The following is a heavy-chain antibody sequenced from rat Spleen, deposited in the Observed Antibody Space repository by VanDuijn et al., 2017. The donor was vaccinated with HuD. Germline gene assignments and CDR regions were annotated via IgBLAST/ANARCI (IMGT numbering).Heavy chain of an antibody. V-gene: IGHV2S12*01. CDR1: GFSLTSNG. CDR2: ISSGGTT. J-gene: IGHJ3*01. D-gene: IGHD1-12*02. Sequence: QVQLKESGPGPVQPSQTLSLTCTVSGFSLTSNGVSWVRQPPGKGLEWIAAISSGGTTYYNSPLKSRLSVSRDTSKSQVFLKMSSLQTEDTAIYFCTSFYYFDGSYYYPFAYWGQGTLVTVSS. CDR3: TSFYYFDGSYYYPFAY.